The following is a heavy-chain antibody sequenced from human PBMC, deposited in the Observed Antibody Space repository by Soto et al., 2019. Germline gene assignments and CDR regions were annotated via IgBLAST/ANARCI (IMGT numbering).Heavy chain of an antibody. CDR2: IYPGDSDT. D-gene: IGHD3-9*01. V-gene: IGHV5-51*01. J-gene: IGHJ3*02. CDR3: ARGDDILTADAFDI. CDR1: GYSFTSYW. Sequence: GESLKISCKGSGYSFTSYWIGWVRQMPGKGLEWMGIIYPGDSDTRYSPNFQGQVTISADKSISTAYLQLSSLKALDSAMYYCARGDDILTADAFDIWGQGTMVTVSS.